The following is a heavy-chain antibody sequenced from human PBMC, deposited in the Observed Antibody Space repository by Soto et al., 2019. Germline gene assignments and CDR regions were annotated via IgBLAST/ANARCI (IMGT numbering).Heavy chain of an antibody. J-gene: IGHJ6*03. CDR2: INPSGGST. Sequence: GASVKVSCKASGYTFTSYYMHWVRQAPGQGLEWMGIINPSGGSTSYAQKFQGRVTMTRETSTSTVYMELSSLRSEDTAVYYCAREVEYIVVSDHYYYMDVWGKGTTVTVSS. CDR1: GYTFTSYY. CDR3: AREVEYIVVSDHYYYMDV. V-gene: IGHV1-46*03. D-gene: IGHD3-22*01.